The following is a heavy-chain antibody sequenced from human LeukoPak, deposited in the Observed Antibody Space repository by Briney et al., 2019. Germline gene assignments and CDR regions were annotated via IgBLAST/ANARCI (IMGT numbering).Heavy chain of an antibody. CDR1: GFTFSSYW. CDR3: ARVLRGYDILTGYSAIDY. V-gene: IGHV3-7*03. Sequence: GGSLRLSCAASGFTFSSYWMSWVRQAPGKGLEWVANIKHDGSEKYYVDSVKGRFTISRDNAKNSLYLQMNSLRAEDTAVYYCARVLRGYDILTGYSAIDYWGQGTLVTVSS. J-gene: IGHJ4*02. CDR2: IKHDGSEK. D-gene: IGHD3-9*01.